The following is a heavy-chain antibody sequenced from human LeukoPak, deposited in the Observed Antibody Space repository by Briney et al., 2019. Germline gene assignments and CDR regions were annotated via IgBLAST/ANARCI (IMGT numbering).Heavy chain of an antibody. V-gene: IGHV1-46*01. CDR2: INPRGGST. Sequence: ASVKVSCKASGYIFTTYFMHWLRQAPGQGPEWMGIINPRGGSTDYAQKFQDRITMTSGTSTSTVYMELKSLTSEDTAVYFCARVGTTGATADNWGQGTLVTVSS. CDR3: ARVGTTGATADN. J-gene: IGHJ4*02. D-gene: IGHD4-11*01. CDR1: GYIFTTYF.